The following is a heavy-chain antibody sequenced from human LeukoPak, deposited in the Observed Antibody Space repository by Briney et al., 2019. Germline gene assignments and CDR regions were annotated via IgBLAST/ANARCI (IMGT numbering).Heavy chain of an antibody. D-gene: IGHD1-20*01. CDR3: ARDNPRNSNDY. V-gene: IGHV1-46*01. Sequence: ASVKVSCKASGYTFTSYYMHWVRQAPGQGLEWMGIINPSGGGTNYAQNFQGRVTMTRDTSTSTVYMELSSLRSEDTAMYYCARDNPRNSNDYWGQGTLVTVSS. J-gene: IGHJ4*02. CDR2: INPSGGGT. CDR1: GYTFTSYY.